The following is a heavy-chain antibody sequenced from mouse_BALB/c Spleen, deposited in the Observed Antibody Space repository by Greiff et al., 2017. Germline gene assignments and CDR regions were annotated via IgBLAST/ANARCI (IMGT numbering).Heavy chain of an antibody. CDR3: TRDLDYDGLYWYFDV. CDR2: ISSGGSYT. CDR1: GFTFSSYT. V-gene: IGHV5-6-4*01. Sequence: EVQLQESGGGLVKPGGSLKLSCAASGFTFSSYTMSWVRQTPEKRLEWVATISSGGSYTYYPDSVKGRFTISRDNAKNTLYLQMSSLKSEDTAMYYCTRDLDYDGLYWYFDVWGAGTTVTVSS. J-gene: IGHJ1*01. D-gene: IGHD2-4*01.